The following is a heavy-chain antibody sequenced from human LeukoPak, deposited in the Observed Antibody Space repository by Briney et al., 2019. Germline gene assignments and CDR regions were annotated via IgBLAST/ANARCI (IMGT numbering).Heavy chain of an antibody. J-gene: IGHJ6*03. CDR1: GFTFSSYW. CDR2: INSDVSST. V-gene: IGHV3-74*01. CDR3: AIFGDYYYMDV. D-gene: IGHD3-3*01. Sequence: GRSLRPSCGASGFTFSSYWMHWVSQAPGKWLGWVSLINSDVSSTRYADSVKGRFTISRDNAKNTLYLQMNSRRAEDTAVYYCAIFGDYYYMDVWGKGTTVTVSS.